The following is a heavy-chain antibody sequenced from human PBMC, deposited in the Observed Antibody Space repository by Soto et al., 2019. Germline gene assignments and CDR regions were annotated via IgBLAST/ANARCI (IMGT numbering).Heavy chain of an antibody. J-gene: IGHJ4*02. V-gene: IGHV3-23*01. D-gene: IGHD2-21*02. Sequence: EVQLLESGGGLVQPGGSLRLSCAASGFTFSSYGMTWVRQAPGKGLEWVSFSSATGAGTYYADSVKGRFTISRDNSKNTLYLQMTSLRADDTAVYYCAKDRRAGGNYGCYSDFWGQGGLVIVSS. CDR2: SSATGAGT. CDR1: GFTFSSYG. CDR3: AKDRRAGGNYGCYSDF.